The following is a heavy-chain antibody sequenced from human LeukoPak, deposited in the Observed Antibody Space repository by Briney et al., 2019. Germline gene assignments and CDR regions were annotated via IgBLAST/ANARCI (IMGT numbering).Heavy chain of an antibody. D-gene: IGHD6-6*01. CDR1: GYTFTSYD. Sequence: EASVKVSCKAPGYTFTSYDINWVRQATGQGLEWMGWMNPNSGNTGYAQKFQGRVTMTRNTSISTAYMELSSLRSEDTAVYYCARGPYSSSLHDAFDIWGQGTMVTVSS. J-gene: IGHJ3*02. CDR2: MNPNSGNT. CDR3: ARGPYSSSLHDAFDI. V-gene: IGHV1-8*01.